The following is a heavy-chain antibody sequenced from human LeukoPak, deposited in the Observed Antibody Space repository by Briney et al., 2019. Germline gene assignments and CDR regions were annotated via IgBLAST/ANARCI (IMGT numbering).Heavy chain of an antibody. CDR1: GGSISSGSYY. CDR2: IYYSGST. J-gene: IGHJ2*01. V-gene: IGHV4-39*01. CDR3: AGPKYCSGGSCYSGWYFDL. Sequence: SQTLSLTCTVSGGSISSGSYYWGWIRQPPGKGLEWIGSIYYSGSTYYNPSLKSRVTISVDTSKNQFSLKLSSVTAADTAVYYCAGPKYCSGGSCYSGWYFDLWGRGTLVTVSS. D-gene: IGHD2-15*01.